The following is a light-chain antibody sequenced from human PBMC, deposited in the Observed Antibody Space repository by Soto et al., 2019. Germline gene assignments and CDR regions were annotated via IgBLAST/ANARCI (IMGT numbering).Light chain of an antibody. Sequence: DIQMTQSPSSLSASVGDRVTITCRASQGISNYLAWYQQKPGKVPKLLIYAASTLQSGVPSRFSGSGSGTDFTLTISSLQPEDVATSYCQKYNSAPPYTFGQWTKLEIK. J-gene: IGKJ2*01. CDR1: QGISNY. CDR2: AAS. CDR3: QKYNSAPPYT. V-gene: IGKV1-27*01.